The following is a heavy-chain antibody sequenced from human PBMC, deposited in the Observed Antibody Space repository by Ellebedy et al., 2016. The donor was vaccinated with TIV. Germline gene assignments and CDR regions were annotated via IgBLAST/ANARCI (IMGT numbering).Heavy chain of an antibody. D-gene: IGHD2-15*01. CDR2: LNTDGSST. V-gene: IGHV3-74*01. Sequence: PGGSLRLSCAASGFTFSSYWMHWVRQAPGKGLVWVSRLNTDGSSTTYADSVKGRFTISSDNAKNTLYLQMNSLRAEDTAVYYCARNRYCSGGDCYALGYWGQGTLVTVSS. CDR3: ARNRYCSGGDCYALGY. J-gene: IGHJ4*02. CDR1: GFTFSSYW.